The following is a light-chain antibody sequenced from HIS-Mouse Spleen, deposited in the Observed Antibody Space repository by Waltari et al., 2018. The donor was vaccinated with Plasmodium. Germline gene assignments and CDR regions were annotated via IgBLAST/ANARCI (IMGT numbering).Light chain of an antibody. CDR1: HTPVHRDGNTY. J-gene: IGKJ3*01. V-gene: IGKV2-30*02. CDR3: MQGTHWPPGLT. CDR2: KVS. Sequence: DVVMTQSPPSLLVTLGQPASIYCRSRHTPVHRDGNTYLNWFQQRPGQSPRRLIYKVSNRDSGVPDRFSGSGSGTDFTLKISRVEAEDVVVYYCMQGTHWPPGLTFGPGTKVDIK.